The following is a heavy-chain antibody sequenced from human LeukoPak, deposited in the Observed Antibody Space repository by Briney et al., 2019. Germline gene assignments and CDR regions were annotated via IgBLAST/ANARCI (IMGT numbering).Heavy chain of an antibody. V-gene: IGHV3-74*01. J-gene: IGHJ4*02. CDR3: ARAGGSYFYYFDY. CDR2: INSDGSST. CDR1: RFTFSTYW. Sequence: GGSLRLSCAASRFTFSTYWMHWVRQAPGKGLVWVSRINSDGSSTDYADSVKGRFTISRDNAKNTLYLQMNSLRAEDTALYYCARAGGSYFYYFDYWGQGTLVTVSS. D-gene: IGHD1-26*01.